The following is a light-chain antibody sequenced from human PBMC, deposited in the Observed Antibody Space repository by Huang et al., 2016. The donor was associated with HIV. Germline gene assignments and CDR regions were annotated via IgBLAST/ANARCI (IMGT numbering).Light chain of an antibody. Sequence: DILLTQSPDSLAVSLGERATLTCRSSRSLLFASNSKNFLAGYQQKPGQSPKLLMYMASVRESGVPERCTGSGSGTEFTLTIASLQAEDVAVYYCQQFYNMPYTFGRGTRLEI. V-gene: IGKV4-1*01. CDR3: QQFYNMPYT. J-gene: IGKJ2*01. CDR2: MAS. CDR1: RSLLFASNSKNF.